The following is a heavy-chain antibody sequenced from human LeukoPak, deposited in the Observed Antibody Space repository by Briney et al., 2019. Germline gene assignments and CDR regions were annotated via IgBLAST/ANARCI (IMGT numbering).Heavy chain of an antibody. V-gene: IGHV4-34*01. J-gene: IGHJ4*02. CDR2: INHSGST. Sequence: PGGSLRLSCAASGFTFSSYAMHWVRQAPGKGLEWIGEINHSGSTNYNPSLKSRVTISVDTSKNQFSLKLSSVTAADTAVYYCARVPLGVGYDSSGYPFDYWGQGTLVTVSS. CDR1: GFTFSSYA. D-gene: IGHD3-22*01. CDR3: ARVPLGVGYDSSGYPFDY.